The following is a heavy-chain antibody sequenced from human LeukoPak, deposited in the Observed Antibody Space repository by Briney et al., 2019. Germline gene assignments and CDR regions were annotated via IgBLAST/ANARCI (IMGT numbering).Heavy chain of an antibody. CDR3: ARQGACNY. CDR2: IYYSGST. V-gene: IGHV4-39*01. CDR1: GGSISSSSYY. Sequence: SSETLSLTCTVSGGSISSSSYYWGWIRQPPGKGLEWIGSIYYSGSTYYNPSLKSRVTISVDTSKNQFSLKLSSVTAADTAVYYCARQGACNYWGQGTLVTVSS. J-gene: IGHJ4*02. D-gene: IGHD3-16*01.